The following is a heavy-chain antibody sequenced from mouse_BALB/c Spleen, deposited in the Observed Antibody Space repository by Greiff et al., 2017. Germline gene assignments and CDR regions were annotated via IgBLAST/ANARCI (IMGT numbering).Heavy chain of an antibody. CDR1: GYSITSDYA. CDR3: ARGGLAPFAY. CDR2: ISYSGST. V-gene: IGHV3-2*02. J-gene: IGHJ3*01. Sequence: EVKLMESGPGLVKPSQSLSLTCTVTGYSITSDYAWNWIRQFPGNKLEWMGYISYSGSTSYNPSLKSRISITRDTSKNQFFLQLNSVTTEDTATYYCARGGLAPFAYWGQGTLVTVSA.